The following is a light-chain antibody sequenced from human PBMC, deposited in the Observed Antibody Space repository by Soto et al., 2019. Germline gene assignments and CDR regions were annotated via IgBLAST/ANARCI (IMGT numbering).Light chain of an antibody. CDR3: QGWDNVDDHIYV. Sequence: SYELAQPPSVSVAPGQTATISCGENNIDSRTVHWYQQKPGQAPLLVVYDNSFRPSGIPNRFSGSNSGNTATLTISRVEAGDEADYYCQGWDNVDDHIYVFGTGTKV. CDR2: DNS. J-gene: IGLJ1*01. V-gene: IGLV3-21*02. CDR1: NIDSRT.